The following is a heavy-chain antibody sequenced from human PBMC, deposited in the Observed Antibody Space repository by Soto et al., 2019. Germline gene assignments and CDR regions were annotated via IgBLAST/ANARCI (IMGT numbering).Heavy chain of an antibody. CDR2: IWYDGSNK. D-gene: IGHD5-18*01. J-gene: IGHJ4*02. CDR3: ARGSRYSYGPLDY. CDR1: GFTFSSYG. Sequence: PGGSLRLSCAASGFTFSSYGMHWVRQAPGKGLEWVAVIWYDGSNKYYADSVKGRFTISRDNSKNTLYLQMNSLRAEDTAVHYCARGSRYSYGPLDYWGQGTLVTVSS. V-gene: IGHV3-33*01.